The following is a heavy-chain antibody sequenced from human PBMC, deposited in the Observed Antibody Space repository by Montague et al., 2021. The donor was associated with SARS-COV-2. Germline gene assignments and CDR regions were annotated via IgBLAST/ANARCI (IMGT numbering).Heavy chain of an antibody. D-gene: IGHD1-1*01. CDR2: INHSGST. Sequence: SETLSLTCAVYGGSFSGYYWNWIRQPPGKGLEWIGEINHSGSTNYNPSLKSRVTMSVDTSKNQFSLNLSSVSAADTAVYYCARISRGRSGWGWYNYNGMDVWGQGTTVIVSS. CDR1: GGSFSGYY. V-gene: IGHV4-34*01. CDR3: ARISRGRSGWGWYNYNGMDV. J-gene: IGHJ6*02.